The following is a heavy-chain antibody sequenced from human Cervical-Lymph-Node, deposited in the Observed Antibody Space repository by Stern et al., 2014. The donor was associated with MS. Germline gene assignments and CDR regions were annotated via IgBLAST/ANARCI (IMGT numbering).Heavy chain of an antibody. D-gene: IGHD6-13*01. J-gene: IGHJ4*02. CDR1: GYTFINYW. Sequence: VQLVQSGAELKTPGASVKLSCKASGYTFINYWIHWVRQAPGQGLEWMGIIKPRNGDTTYSQKFRGRVTMTRDTSTSTVHMELRNLRSDDTAVYYCARLEGITADWNDWGQGSLVTVSS. CDR3: ARLEGITADWND. V-gene: IGHV1-46*01. CDR2: IKPRNGDT.